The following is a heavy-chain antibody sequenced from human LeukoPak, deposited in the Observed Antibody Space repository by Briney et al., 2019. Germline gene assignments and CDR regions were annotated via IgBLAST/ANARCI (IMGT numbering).Heavy chain of an antibody. CDR1: GDFISVYY. J-gene: IGHJ3*02. D-gene: IGHD2-15*01. V-gene: IGHV4-4*07. CDR3: ARVNVAVVGATPVDVLDI. Sequence: SETLSLTCNVSGDFISVYYWGWIRQPAGKGLEWIGRIHSGGSANFNPALKSRVTMSADLSKNQFSLQLRSVTAADTAVYYCARVNVAVVGATPVDVLDIWGQGTMVTVSS. CDR2: IHSGGSA.